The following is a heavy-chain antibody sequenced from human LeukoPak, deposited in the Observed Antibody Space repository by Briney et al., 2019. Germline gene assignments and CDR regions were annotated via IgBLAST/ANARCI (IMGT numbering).Heavy chain of an antibody. CDR2: IYHSGST. D-gene: IGHD2-21*02. V-gene: IGHV4-38-2*02. Sequence: SETLSLTCTVSGYSISSGYYWGWIRQPPGKGLEWIGSIYHSGSTYYNPSLKSRVTISVDTSKNQFSLKLSSVTAADTAVYYCARHMSYCGGDCYTNWFDPWGQGTLVTVSS. CDR3: ARHMSYCGGDCYTNWFDP. CDR1: GYSISSGYY. J-gene: IGHJ5*02.